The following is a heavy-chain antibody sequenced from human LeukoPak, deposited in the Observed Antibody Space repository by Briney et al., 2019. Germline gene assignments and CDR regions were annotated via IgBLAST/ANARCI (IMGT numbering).Heavy chain of an antibody. D-gene: IGHD1-20*01. CDR3: ARAITGSKNAMDV. J-gene: IGHJ6*02. V-gene: IGHV3-74*01. CDR1: VFTFSSDW. Sequence: GGSLRLSCAAYVFTFSSDWMHWVRQDPGKGLVWVSRINSDGTTINYADSVKGRFTISRDNAKNALYLQMNSLRAEDTSLYYGARAITGSKNAMDVWGQGTTVTVSS. CDR2: INSDGTTI.